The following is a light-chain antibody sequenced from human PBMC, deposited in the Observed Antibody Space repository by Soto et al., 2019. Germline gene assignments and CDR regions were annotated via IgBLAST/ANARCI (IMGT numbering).Light chain of an antibody. CDR2: KTS. CDR3: QHYNTYSQT. Sequence: DIQMTQSPSTLSTSVGARVTITCRASQSVSYWLAWYQQKPGKAPNLLIYKTSTLESGVPSRFSGSGSGTEFTLTISSLQPDDFATYYCQHYNTYSQTFGQGTKVDIK. J-gene: IGKJ1*01. CDR1: QSVSYW. V-gene: IGKV1-5*03.